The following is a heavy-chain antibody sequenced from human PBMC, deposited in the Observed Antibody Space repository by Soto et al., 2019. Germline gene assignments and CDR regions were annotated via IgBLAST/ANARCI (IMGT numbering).Heavy chain of an antibody. CDR1: GYTFTSYY. CDR3: ARDSLQWLVV. J-gene: IGHJ6*02. CDR2: INPSGGST. Sequence: QVQLVQSGAEVKKPGASVKVSCKASGYTFTSYYMHWVRQAPGQGLEWMGIINPSGGSTSYAQKFQGSVTMTRDTSTSTVYMELRSLRSEDTAVYYCARDSLQWLVVWGHGTTVTVSS. D-gene: IGHD6-19*01. V-gene: IGHV1-46*01.